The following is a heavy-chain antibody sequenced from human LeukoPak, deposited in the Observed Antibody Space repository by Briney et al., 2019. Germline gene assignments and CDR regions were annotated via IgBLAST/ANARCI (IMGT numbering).Heavy chain of an antibody. Sequence: KPSETLSLTCTVSGYSITTNYYWAWIRQSPGTGLEWIGSVYHNGETYYNPSLKSRVIISVDTSKNEFSLRLTSVTAADTAVYYCVTPRSWELSDMAVWGKGTTVIVS. CDR3: VTPRSWELSDMAV. J-gene: IGHJ6*03. D-gene: IGHD1-26*01. CDR1: GYSITTNYY. V-gene: IGHV4-38-2*02. CDR2: VYHNGET.